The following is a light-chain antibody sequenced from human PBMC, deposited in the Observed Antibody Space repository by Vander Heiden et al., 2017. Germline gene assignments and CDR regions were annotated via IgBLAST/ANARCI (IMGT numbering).Light chain of an antibody. Sequence: QSALTHPPSASGSPGQSVTISCTGTSSDVGGYNHVSWHQQPPGKAPKLMIYEVIKRPSGVPDRFSGSKSGSTASLTVSGLQAEDEADYHCSSITGGNNLVFGGGTKLTVL. CDR1: SSDVGGYNH. V-gene: IGLV2-8*01. J-gene: IGLJ2*01. CDR3: SSITGGNNLV. CDR2: EVI.